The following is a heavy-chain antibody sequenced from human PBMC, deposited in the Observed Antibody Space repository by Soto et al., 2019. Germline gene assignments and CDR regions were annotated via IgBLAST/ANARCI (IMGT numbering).Heavy chain of an antibody. CDR2: IYYSGST. CDR3: AKQLRYFDSPHENYFDY. V-gene: IGHV4-39*01. CDR1: GGSISSSSYY. Sequence: SETLSLTCTVSGGSISSSSYYWGWIRQPPGKGLEWIGSIYYSGSTYYNPSLKSRVTISVDTSKNQFSLKLSSVTAADTAVYYCAKQLRYFDSPHENYFDYWGQGTLVTVSS. J-gene: IGHJ4*02. D-gene: IGHD3-9*01.